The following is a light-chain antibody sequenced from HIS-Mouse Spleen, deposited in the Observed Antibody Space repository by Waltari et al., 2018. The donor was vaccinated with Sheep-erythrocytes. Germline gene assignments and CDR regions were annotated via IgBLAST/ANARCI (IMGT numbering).Light chain of an antibody. Sequence: SYELTQPPSVSVSPGQTASITCSGDKLGDKYAYWYQQKPGQSPVLVIYQDSKRPSGIPERFAGSNSGNTATLTISGTQAMEEADYYCQAWDSSTAVFGGGTKLTVL. CDR1: KLGDKY. J-gene: IGLJ2*01. V-gene: IGLV3-1*01. CDR3: QAWDSSTAV. CDR2: QDS.